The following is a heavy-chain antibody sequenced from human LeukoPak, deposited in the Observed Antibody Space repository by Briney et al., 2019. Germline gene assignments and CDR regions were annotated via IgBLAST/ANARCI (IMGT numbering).Heavy chain of an antibody. Sequence: SSETLSLTCTVSGGSISSSSYYWGWIRQPPGKGLEWIGSIYYSGSTYYNPSLKSRVTISVDTSKNQFSLKLSSVTAADTAVYYCARGRGSGYYLGKYYFDYWGQGTLVTVSS. V-gene: IGHV4-39*07. CDR3: ARGRGSGYYLGKYYFDY. D-gene: IGHD3-22*01. CDR2: IYYSGST. J-gene: IGHJ4*02. CDR1: GGSISSSSYY.